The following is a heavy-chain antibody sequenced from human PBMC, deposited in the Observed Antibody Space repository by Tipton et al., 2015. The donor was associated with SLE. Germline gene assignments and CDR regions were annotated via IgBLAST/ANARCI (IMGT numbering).Heavy chain of an antibody. CDR1: GFTFSSYG. CDR2: IWYDGSNK. J-gene: IGHJ6*02. Sequence: SLRLSCAASGFTFSSYGIHWVRQAPGKGLEWVAVIWYDGSNKYYADSVKGRFTISRDNSKNTLYLQMNSLRAEDTGVYYCARFAPESANMDVWGQGTTVTVSS. CDR3: ARFAPESANMDV. V-gene: IGHV3-33*01.